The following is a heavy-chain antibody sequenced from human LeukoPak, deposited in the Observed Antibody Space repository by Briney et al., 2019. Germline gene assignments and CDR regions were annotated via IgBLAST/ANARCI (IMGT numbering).Heavy chain of an antibody. Sequence: GGSLRLSCTGSGFTFGDFAVNWVRQAPGKGLEWVSYISSSSSSIHYADSVKGRFTISRDDAKNSLYLQMNSLRAEDTAVYYCARDLGPVHSGYWGQGTLVTVSS. J-gene: IGHJ4*02. CDR2: ISSSSSSI. D-gene: IGHD3-10*01. CDR3: ARDLGPVHSGY. V-gene: IGHV3-48*01. CDR1: GFTFGDFA.